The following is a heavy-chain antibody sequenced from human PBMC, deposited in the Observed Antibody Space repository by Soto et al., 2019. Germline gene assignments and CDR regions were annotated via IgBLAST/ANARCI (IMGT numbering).Heavy chain of an antibody. D-gene: IGHD6-13*01. CDR3: ARLRLGVGSSWFYYYYGMDV. CDR1: GGSFSGYY. V-gene: IGHV4-34*12. J-gene: IGHJ6*02. CDR2: LIHGGST. Sequence: PSETLSLTCAVYGGSFSGYYWSWIRQPPGKGLEWIGELIHGGSTNYNPSLKSRVTISVDTSKNQFSLRLSSVTAADTAVYYCARLRLGVGSSWFYYYYGMDVWGQGTTVTVSS.